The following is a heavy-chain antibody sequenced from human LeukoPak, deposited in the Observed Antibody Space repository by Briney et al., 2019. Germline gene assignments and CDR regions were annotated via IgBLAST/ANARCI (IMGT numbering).Heavy chain of an antibody. Sequence: GGSRRLSCAASGFTFSSYGMHWVRQAPGKGLEWVAVIWYDGSNKYYADSVKGRFTISKDNSKNTLYLQMNSLRAEDTAVYYCARDLGYCSGGSCYPRGFDYWGQGTLVTVSS. CDR1: GFTFSSYG. V-gene: IGHV3-33*01. CDR3: ARDLGYCSGGSCYPRGFDY. J-gene: IGHJ4*02. CDR2: IWYDGSNK. D-gene: IGHD2-15*01.